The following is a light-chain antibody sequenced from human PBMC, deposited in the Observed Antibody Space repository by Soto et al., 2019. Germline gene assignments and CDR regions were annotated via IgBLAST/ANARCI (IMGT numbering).Light chain of an antibody. CDR2: EVG. Sequence: QSVLTQPPSASGSPGQSLTISCKGSNRDVGAYKYVSWYQQRPGTAPKMIIFEVGKRPSGVPNRFSGSRSGDKASLTVSGLQTEDEGLYYCAEHAGGSTWVFGGGTKLTVL. V-gene: IGLV2-8*01. CDR1: NRDVGAYKY. CDR3: AEHAGGSTWV. J-gene: IGLJ3*02.